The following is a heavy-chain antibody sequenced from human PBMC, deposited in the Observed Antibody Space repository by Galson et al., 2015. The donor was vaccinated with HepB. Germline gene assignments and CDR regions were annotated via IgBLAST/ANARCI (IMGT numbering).Heavy chain of an antibody. Sequence: SLRLSCAASGFTFGSYAMHWVRQAPGKGLEWVAVISYDGSNKYYADSVKGRFTISRDNSKNTLYLQINSLRAEDTAVYYCARVVAAAGTAFDYWGQGTLVTVSS. CDR3: ARVVAAAGTAFDY. D-gene: IGHD6-13*01. CDR1: GFTFGSYA. CDR2: ISYDGSNK. V-gene: IGHV3-30*04. J-gene: IGHJ4*02.